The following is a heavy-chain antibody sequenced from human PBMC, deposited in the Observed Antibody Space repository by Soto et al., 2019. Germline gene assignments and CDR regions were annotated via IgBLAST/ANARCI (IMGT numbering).Heavy chain of an antibody. CDR1: GGSISSGDYY. J-gene: IGHJ3*02. V-gene: IGHV4-30-4*01. CDR2: IYYSGSA. CDR3: ARDAPIRARAFDI. Sequence: SETLSLTCTVSGGSISSGDYYWSWIRQPPGKGLEWIGYIYYSGSAYYNPSLKSRVTISVDTSKNQFSLKLSSVTAADTAVYYCARDAPIRARAFDIWGQGTMVTVSS.